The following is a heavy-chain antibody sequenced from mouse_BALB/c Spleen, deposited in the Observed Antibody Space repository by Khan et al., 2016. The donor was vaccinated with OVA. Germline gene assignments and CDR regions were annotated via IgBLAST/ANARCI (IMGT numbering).Heavy chain of an antibody. CDR1: GFTFSDYG. CDR2: VSSLAYNF. V-gene: IGHV5-15*02. CDR3: TRGGKGGFAY. J-gene: IGHJ3*01. Sequence: EMELVESGGGLVQPGGSRKLSCAASGFTFSDYGMAWVRQAPGKGPEWVAFVSSLAYNFYYADTVTGRFTISRENAKNTLYLAMSSLRSEDTAMYYCTRGGKGGFAYWGQGTLVTVSA.